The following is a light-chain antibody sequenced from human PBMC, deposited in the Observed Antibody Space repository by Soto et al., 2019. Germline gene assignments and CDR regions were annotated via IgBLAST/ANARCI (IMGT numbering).Light chain of an antibody. CDR2: DVS. Sequence: DIQMTQSPSSLSASVGDRVTITCQASQDIYNYLNWYQQTPGKAPKVLIHDVSNLGSGVPSRFSGSGSGTDFTLTINYLQPDDIATYYCQKGSTCGGVTKVEIK. J-gene: IGKJ4*01. V-gene: IGKV1-33*01. CDR1: QDIYNY. CDR3: QKGST.